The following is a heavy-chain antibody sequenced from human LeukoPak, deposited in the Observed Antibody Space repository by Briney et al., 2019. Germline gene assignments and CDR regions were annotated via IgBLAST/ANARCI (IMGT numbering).Heavy chain of an antibody. Sequence: SETLSLTCTVSGGSISSYYWSWLRQPAGKGLEWIGRIYTSGSTNYNPSLKSRVTMSVDTYKNQFSLKLSSVTAADTAVYYCGREDVLLWFGELPYGAYAFDIWGQGTMVTVSS. J-gene: IGHJ3*02. V-gene: IGHV4-4*07. CDR3: GREDVLLWFGELPYGAYAFDI. CDR1: GGSISSYY. CDR2: IYTSGST. D-gene: IGHD3-10*01.